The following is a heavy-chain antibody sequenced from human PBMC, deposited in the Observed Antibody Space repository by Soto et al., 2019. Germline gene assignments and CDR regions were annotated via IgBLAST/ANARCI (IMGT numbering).Heavy chain of an antibody. V-gene: IGHV3-48*03. CDR2: IGTSETNT. J-gene: IGHJ4*02. CDR3: AREELNCGGDCFAF. D-gene: IGHD2-21*01. CDR1: GFIFSSYE. Sequence: EVQLVESGGNLVQPGRSLRLSCAASGFIFSSYEFNWVPQAPGKGLEWISYIGTSETNTYYAGSVKGRFTVSRDNAKNSVFLQMNSLRAEDTAIYHCAREELNCGGDCFAFWGQGALVTVSS.